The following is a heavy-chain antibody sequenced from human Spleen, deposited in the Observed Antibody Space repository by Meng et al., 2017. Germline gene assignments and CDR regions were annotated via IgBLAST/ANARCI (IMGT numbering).Heavy chain of an antibody. D-gene: IGHD2-21*02. V-gene: IGHV4-34*01. CDR2: INHSGST. Sequence: GSLRLSCVVSGGSFSDYYWSWIRQPPGKGLEWIGEINHSGSTNYNPSLESRATISVDTSQNQFSLKLSSVTAADTAVYYCAGGAVVTLIFYHAMDVWGQGTTVTVSS. J-gene: IGHJ6*02. CDR3: AGGAVVTLIFYHAMDV. CDR1: GGSFSDYY.